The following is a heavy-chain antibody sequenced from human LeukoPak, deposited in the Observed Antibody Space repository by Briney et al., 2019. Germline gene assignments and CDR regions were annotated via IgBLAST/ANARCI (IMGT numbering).Heavy chain of an antibody. Sequence: GGPLRLSCAVSGITLSNYGMSWVRQAPGKGLEWVAGISDSGGRTNYADSVKGRFIISRDNPKNTLYLQMNSLRGEDTAVYFCAKRGVVIRVILVGFHKEAYYFDSWGQGALVTVSS. J-gene: IGHJ4*02. CDR3: AKRGVVIRVILVGFHKEAYYFDS. D-gene: IGHD3-22*01. CDR2: ISDSGGRT. V-gene: IGHV3-23*01. CDR1: GITLSNYG.